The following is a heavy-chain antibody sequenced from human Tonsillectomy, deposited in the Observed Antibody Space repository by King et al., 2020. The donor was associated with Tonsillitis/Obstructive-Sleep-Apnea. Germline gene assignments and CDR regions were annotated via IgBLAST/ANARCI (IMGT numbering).Heavy chain of an antibody. J-gene: IGHJ4*02. D-gene: IGHD3-10*01. CDR2: IYPGDSDT. V-gene: IGHV5-51*01. Sequence: EMQLVQSGAEVKKPGESLKISCKGSGYSFSSNWIGWVRQMPGKGLEWMGIIYPGDSDTRYSPSFQGQVTISADKSINTAYLQWSSLKASDTAIYYCAKHLMVRGVIRKGPFDNWGQGTLVTVSS. CDR1: GYSFSSNW. CDR3: AKHLMVRGVIRKGPFDN.